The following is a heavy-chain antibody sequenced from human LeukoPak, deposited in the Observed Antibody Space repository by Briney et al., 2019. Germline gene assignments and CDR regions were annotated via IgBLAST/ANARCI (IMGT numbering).Heavy chain of an antibody. CDR3: ASGVGSSTSWRGYYYGMDV. D-gene: IGHD2-2*01. CDR2: INAGNGNT. J-gene: IGHJ6*02. V-gene: IGHV1-3*01. Sequence: ASVKVSFKASGYTFTSYAMHWVRQAPGQRLEWMGWINAGNGNTKYSQKFQGRVTITRNTSASTAYMELSSLRSEDTAVYYCASGVGSSTSWRGYYYGMDVWGQGTTVTVSS. CDR1: GYTFTSYA.